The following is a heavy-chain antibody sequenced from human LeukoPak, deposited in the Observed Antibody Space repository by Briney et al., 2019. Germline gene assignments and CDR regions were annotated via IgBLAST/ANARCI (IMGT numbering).Heavy chain of an antibody. J-gene: IGHJ4*02. D-gene: IGHD3-22*01. CDR3: AKTLTYYYDSSGYYTN. Sequence: GWALTLSCAASGFTFISYAMSCVRQAPGKGLEWVSANSGSGGSTYYADCVKGRFTISRDNSKNTPYLQMNSRRAEETAVYYCAKTLTYYYDSSGYYTNWGQGTLVTVSS. V-gene: IGHV3-23*01. CDR1: GFTFISYA. CDR2: NSGSGGST.